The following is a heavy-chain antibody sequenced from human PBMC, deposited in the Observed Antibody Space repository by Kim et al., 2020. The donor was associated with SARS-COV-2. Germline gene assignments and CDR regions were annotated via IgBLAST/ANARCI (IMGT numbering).Heavy chain of an antibody. D-gene: IGHD1-26*01. J-gene: IGHJ4*02. CDR2: ISSSSSTI. CDR1: GFTFSSYS. Sequence: GGSLRLSCAASGFTFSSYSMNWVRQAPGKGLEWVSYISSSSSTIYYADSVKGRFTISRDNAKNSLYLQMNSLRAEDTAVYYCARSKWGSYHPEFDYWGQGTLVAVSS. CDR3: ARSKWGSYHPEFDY. V-gene: IGHV3-48*04.